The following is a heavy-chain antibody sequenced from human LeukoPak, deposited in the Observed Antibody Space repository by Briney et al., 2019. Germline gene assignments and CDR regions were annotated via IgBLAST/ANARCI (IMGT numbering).Heavy chain of an antibody. J-gene: IGHJ5*02. CDR2: ICGRGTST. V-gene: IGHV3-23*01. D-gene: IGHD3-16*01. CDR3: GKEGGA. CDR1: GFTFSSFT. Sequence: PGGSLRLSCAASGFTFSSFTMTWVRQTPGKGPEWVAAICGRGTSTYYADSLEGRFTITRDNSKDMVYLQMNSLKVQETAIYYGGKEGGAWGQGIQVTVSS.